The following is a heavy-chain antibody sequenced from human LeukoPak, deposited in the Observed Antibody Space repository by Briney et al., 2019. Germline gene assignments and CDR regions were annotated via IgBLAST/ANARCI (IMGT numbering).Heavy chain of an antibody. V-gene: IGHV4-4*02. CDR1: GGSIGITNW. D-gene: IGHD5-18*01. CDR3: ARHEGYSYAFAY. J-gene: IGHJ4*02. CDR2: MYYGGFT. Sequence: SETLSLTCTVSGGSIGITNWWSWVRQPPGKGLEWIGEMYYGGFTNYNPALKSRVTISVDKSETQISLKLTSVTAADTAVYFCARHEGYSYAFAYWGQGTLVTVSS.